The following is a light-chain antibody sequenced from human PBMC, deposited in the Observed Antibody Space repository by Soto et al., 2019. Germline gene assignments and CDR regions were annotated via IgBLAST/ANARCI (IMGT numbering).Light chain of an antibody. CDR1: QSVSRY. J-gene: IGKJ3*01. CDR2: DAS. Sequence: EIVLTQSPGTLSLSPGDTATLSCRASQSVSRYLAWYQQKPGQAPRLLIYDASNRATGIPARFSGSGSGTDFTLTISSLEPEDFAVYYCQQRSNWPPEFTFGPGTKVDIK. V-gene: IGKV3-11*01. CDR3: QQRSNWPPEFT.